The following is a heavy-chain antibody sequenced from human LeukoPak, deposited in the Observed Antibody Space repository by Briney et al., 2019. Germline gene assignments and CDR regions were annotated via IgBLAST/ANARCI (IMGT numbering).Heavy chain of an antibody. V-gene: IGHV1-18*01. CDR2: ISTYNGDT. D-gene: IGHD3-9*01. J-gene: IGHJ2*01. CDR3: ARDLDWVFDL. CDR1: GYTFTRWN. Sequence: ASVEVSCKASGYTFTRWNFSWVRQAPGQGLEWMGWISTYNGDTKYAQKFQGRVTMTTDTSTSTTYMELRSLTSDDTAVYYCARDLDWVFDLWGRSTLVTVSS.